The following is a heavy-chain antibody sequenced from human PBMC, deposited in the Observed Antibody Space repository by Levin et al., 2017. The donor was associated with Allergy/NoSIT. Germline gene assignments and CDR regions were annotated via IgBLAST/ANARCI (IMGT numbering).Heavy chain of an antibody. D-gene: IGHD6-6*01. CDR1: GFTFSSYW. V-gene: IGHV3-74*01. J-gene: IGHJ4*02. CDR2: INSDGSAP. CDR3: AREYRSSSDY. Sequence: RGESLKISCAASGFTFSSYWMHWVRQAPGKGLVWVSGINSDGSAPRYADSVKGRFTISRDNAKNTLYLQMNSLRAEDTAEYYCAREYRSSSDYWGQGTLVTVSS.